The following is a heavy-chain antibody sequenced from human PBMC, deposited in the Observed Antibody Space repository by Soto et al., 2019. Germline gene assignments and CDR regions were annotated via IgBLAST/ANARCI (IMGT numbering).Heavy chain of an antibody. V-gene: IGHV3-7*05. D-gene: IGHD6-25*01. J-gene: IGHJ3*02. CDR3: AAVVSPGSSGYYLDGFDI. CDR1: GFTFGNYW. Sequence: EVQLVESGGGLVQPGGSLRLSCAASGFTFGNYWMTWVRQAPGKGLGWVANIKGDGSAKSYLDSVRGRFTVSRDNAENSLGLEKISLRDEHTALYYCAAVVSPGSSGYYLDGFDICVQGRMVSVS. CDR2: IKGDGSAK.